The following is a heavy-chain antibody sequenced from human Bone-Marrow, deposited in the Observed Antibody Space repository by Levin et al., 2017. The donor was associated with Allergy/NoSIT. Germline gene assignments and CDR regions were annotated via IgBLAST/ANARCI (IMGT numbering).Heavy chain of an antibody. D-gene: IGHD1-7*01. J-gene: IGHJ3*02. CDR3: AKDSGYNWNFVAQGPFGI. Sequence: LAGGSLRLSCAASGFIFSTYAMTWVRQAPGKGLEWVSTVSGTGDNTYYADSVKGRFTISRDNSKNTLYLQMNSLRAEDTAVYYCAKDSGYNWNFVAQGPFGIWGQGTMVTVSS. CDR1: GFIFSTYA. CDR2: VSGTGDNT. V-gene: IGHV3-23*01.